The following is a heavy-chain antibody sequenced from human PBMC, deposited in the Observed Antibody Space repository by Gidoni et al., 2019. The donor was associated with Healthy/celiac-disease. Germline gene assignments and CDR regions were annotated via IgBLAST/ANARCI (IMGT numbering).Heavy chain of an antibody. CDR3: ARTINKGGSPAGFDY. V-gene: IGHV1-18*01. J-gene: IGHJ4*02. D-gene: IGHD1-26*01. Sequence: KLQGRVTMTTDTSTSTAYMELRSLRSDDTAVYYCARTINKGGSPAGFDYWGQGTLVTVSS.